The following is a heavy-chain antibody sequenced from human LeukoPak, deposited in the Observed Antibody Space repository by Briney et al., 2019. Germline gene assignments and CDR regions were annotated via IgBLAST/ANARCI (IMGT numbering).Heavy chain of an antibody. V-gene: IGHV1-69*05. D-gene: IGHD3-3*01. CDR2: IIPIFGTA. J-gene: IGHJ4*02. CDR3: ARANYDFWSGYPKNDFDY. Sequence: VASVKVSCKASGGTFSSYAISWVRQAPGQGLEWMGRIIPIFGTANYAQKFQGRVTITTDESTSTAYMELSSLRSEDTAVYYCARANYDFWSGYPKNDFDYWGQGTLVTVSS. CDR1: GGTFSSYA.